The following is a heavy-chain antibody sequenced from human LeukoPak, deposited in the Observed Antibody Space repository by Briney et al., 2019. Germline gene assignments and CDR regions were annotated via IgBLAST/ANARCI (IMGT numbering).Heavy chain of an antibody. CDR1: GFTFSHYG. V-gene: IGHV3-33*06. D-gene: IGHD4-11*01. Sequence: PGGSLRLSCAASGFTFSHYGMHWVRQTPGAGLEWVAVIWSDGSDKYYAKSVKGRFTISRDNSKNSLSLQMNSLRAEDTAVYYCAKDAQRGFDYSNSLQNWGQGILVTVSS. CDR2: IWSDGSDK. CDR3: AKDAQRGFDYSNSLQN. J-gene: IGHJ1*01.